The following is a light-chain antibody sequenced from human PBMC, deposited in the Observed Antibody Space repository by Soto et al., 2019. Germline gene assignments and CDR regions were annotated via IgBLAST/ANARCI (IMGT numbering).Light chain of an antibody. V-gene: IGLV1-40*01. CDR3: SSFVAGNNYWV. CDR1: SSNIGAGHA. CDR2: GDT. Sequence: QSVLTQPPSVSGAPWQRVTISCTGTSSNIGAGHAVHWYRQFPGAAPKLLIYGDTHRPSGVPDRFSGSKSATSASLVITGLQAEDEADYYCSSFVAGNNYWVFGGGTKLTVL. J-gene: IGLJ3*02.